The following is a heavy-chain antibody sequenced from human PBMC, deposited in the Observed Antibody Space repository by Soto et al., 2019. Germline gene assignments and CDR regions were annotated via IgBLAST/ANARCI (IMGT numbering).Heavy chain of an antibody. CDR3: ARAMNEPPSYYYGMDV. CDR2: IKQDGSEK. CDR1: GFTFSSYW. D-gene: IGHD1-1*01. Sequence: EVQLVESGGGLVQPGGSLRLSCAASGFTFSSYWMSWVRQAPGKGLEWVANIKQDGSEKYYVDSVKGRFTISRDNAKNSLYLQMNSLRAEDTAVYYCARAMNEPPSYYYGMDVWGQGTTVTVSS. V-gene: IGHV3-7*01. J-gene: IGHJ6*02.